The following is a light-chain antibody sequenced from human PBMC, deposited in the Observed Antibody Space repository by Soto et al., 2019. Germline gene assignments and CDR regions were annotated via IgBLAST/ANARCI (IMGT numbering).Light chain of an antibody. CDR2: GVT. V-gene: IGLV2-14*01. CDR3: FSHRSGDSHV. J-gene: IGLJ1*01. Sequence: QSALTQPASVSGSPGQSITISCTGTSSDVGGYNYVSWYQQYPGKAPKLMIYGVTNRPSGVSNRFSGSKTVNTASLTISGLQAEDEAYYYCFSHRSGDSHVFGTGTKLTVL. CDR1: SSDVGGYNY.